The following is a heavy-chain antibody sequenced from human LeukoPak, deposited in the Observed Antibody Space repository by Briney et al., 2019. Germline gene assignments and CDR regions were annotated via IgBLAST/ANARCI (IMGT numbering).Heavy chain of an antibody. CDR3: ARQPSSWYWIFGYFDY. J-gene: IGHJ4*02. V-gene: IGHV4-39*01. D-gene: IGHD6-13*01. CDR1: GGSISSSSYY. CDR2: IYYSGST. Sequence: KTSETLSLNCTVSGGSISSSSYYWGWIRQPPGKGLEWIGSIYYSGSTYYNPSLKSRVTISVDTSKNQFSLKLSSVTAADTAVYYCARQPSSWYWIFGYFDYRGQGTLVTVSS.